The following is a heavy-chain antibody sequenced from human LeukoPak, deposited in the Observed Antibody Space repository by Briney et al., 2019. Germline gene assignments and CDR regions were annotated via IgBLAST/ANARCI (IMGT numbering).Heavy chain of an antibody. CDR3: ARGDLYYNNVYNWFDP. Sequence: ASVKVSCKASGYTFTSYYIHWVRQAPGQELEWMGIIYPSGGSTTYAQKFQGRVTMTRDTSTSTVYMELSSLRSEDTALYYCARGDLYYNNVYNWFDPWGQGTLVIVSS. CDR1: GYTFTSYY. V-gene: IGHV1-46*01. CDR2: IYPSGGST. J-gene: IGHJ5*02. D-gene: IGHD3-10*01.